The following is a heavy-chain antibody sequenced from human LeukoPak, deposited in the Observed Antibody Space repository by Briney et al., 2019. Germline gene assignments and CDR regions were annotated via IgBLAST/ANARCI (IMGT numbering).Heavy chain of an antibody. CDR1: GFTFSSYW. D-gene: IGHD6-13*01. V-gene: IGHV3-23*01. Sequence: GSLRLSCAASGFTFSSYWMSWVRQAPGKGLEWVSAISGSGGSTYYADSVKGRFTISRDNSKNTLYLQMNSLRAEDTAVYYCAKDWGHSSSKSITFDIWGQGTMVTVSS. CDR3: AKDWGHSSSKSITFDI. CDR2: ISGSGGST. J-gene: IGHJ3*02.